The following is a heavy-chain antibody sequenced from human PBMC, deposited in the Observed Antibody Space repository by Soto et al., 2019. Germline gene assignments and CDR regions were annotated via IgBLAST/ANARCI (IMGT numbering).Heavy chain of an antibody. CDR1: GGSISSGGYY. V-gene: IGHV4-31*03. CDR3: ARDAREPRGYYYGMDV. D-gene: IGHD3-16*01. J-gene: IGHJ6*02. CDR2: IYSSGST. Sequence: QVQLQESGPGLVKPSQTLSLTCTVSGGSISSGGYYWSWIRQHPGKGLEWIGYIYSSGSTYYNPSLKSRVTISVDTSKNQFSLKLSCVTAADTAVYYCARDAREPRGYYYGMDVWGQGTTVTVSS.